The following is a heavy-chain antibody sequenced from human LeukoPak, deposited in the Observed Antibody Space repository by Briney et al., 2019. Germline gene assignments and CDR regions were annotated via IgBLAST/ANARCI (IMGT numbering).Heavy chain of an antibody. CDR2: IRYDGSNK. Sequence: GGSLRLSCAASGFTFSSYVMHWVPQAPGKGVEWVAFIRYDGSNKYYADSVKGRFTISRDNSKNTLYLQMNSLRAEDTAVYYCAKLDDYSNYRPLDYWGQGTLVTVSS. V-gene: IGHV3-30*02. J-gene: IGHJ4*02. CDR3: AKLDDYSNYRPLDY. CDR1: GFTFSSYV. D-gene: IGHD4-11*01.